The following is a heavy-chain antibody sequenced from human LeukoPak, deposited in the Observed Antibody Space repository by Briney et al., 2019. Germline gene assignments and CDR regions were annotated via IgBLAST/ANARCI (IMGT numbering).Heavy chain of an antibody. CDR2: ISSSSSYI. D-gene: IGHD3-3*02. V-gene: IGHV3-21*04. CDR3: ARGGTIFGVPIS. Sequence: GGSLRLSCAASGFTFSSYSMNWVRQAPGEGLEWVSSISSSSSYIYYADSVKGRFTISRDNAKNSLYLQMNSLRAEDTAVYYCARGGTIFGVPISWGQGTLVTVSS. CDR1: GFTFSSYS. J-gene: IGHJ5*02.